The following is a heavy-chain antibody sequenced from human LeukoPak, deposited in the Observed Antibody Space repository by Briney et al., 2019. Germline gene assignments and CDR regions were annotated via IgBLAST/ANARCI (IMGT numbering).Heavy chain of an antibody. CDR2: ISAYNGNT. J-gene: IGHJ5*02. V-gene: IGHV1-18*01. Sequence: ASVKVSCKASGYTFTSYGISWVRQAPGQGLEWMGWISAYNGNTNYAQKLQGRVTMTTDTSTSTAYMELRSLRSDDTAVYYCARDSAAGYSSYNWFDPWGQGTLVTVSS. D-gene: IGHD6-13*01. CDR3: ARDSAAGYSSYNWFDP. CDR1: GYTFTSYG.